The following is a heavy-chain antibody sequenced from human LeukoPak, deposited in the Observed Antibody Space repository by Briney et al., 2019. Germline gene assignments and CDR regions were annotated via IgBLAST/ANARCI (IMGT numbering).Heavy chain of an antibody. CDR1: GYSFTSYW. CDR3: ARSDWLQYYFDY. Sequence: GESLKISCKGSGYSFTSYWIGLVRQMPGKGLEWMGIIYPGDSDTRYSPSFQGQVTISDDKSISVVYLQWSSLKASDTAIYYCARSDWLQYYFDYWGLGTLVTVSS. V-gene: IGHV5-51*01. D-gene: IGHD3-9*01. CDR2: IYPGDSDT. J-gene: IGHJ4*02.